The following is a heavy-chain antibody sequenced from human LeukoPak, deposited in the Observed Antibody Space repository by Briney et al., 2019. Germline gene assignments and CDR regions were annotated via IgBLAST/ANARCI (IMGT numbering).Heavy chain of an antibody. Sequence: SVKVSCKASGYTFTGYYVHWVRQAPGQGLEWMGGIIPIFGTANYAQKFQGRVTITTDESTSTAYMELSSLRSEDTAVYYCARLGPVRGDDYWGQGTLVTVSS. CDR1: GYTFTGYY. V-gene: IGHV1-69*05. D-gene: IGHD3-10*01. J-gene: IGHJ4*02. CDR3: ARLGPVRGDDY. CDR2: IIPIFGTA.